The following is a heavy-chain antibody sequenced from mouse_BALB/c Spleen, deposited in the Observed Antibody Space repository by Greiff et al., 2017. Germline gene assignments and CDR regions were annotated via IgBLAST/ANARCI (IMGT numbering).Heavy chain of an antibody. CDR3: TREWAAWFAY. CDR1: GFTFSSYT. Sequence: EVHLVESGGGLVKPGGSLKLSCAASGFTFSSYTMSWVRQTPEKRLEWVATISSGGSYTYYPDSVKGRFTISRDNAKNTLYLQMSSLKSEDTAMYYCTREWAAWFAYWGQGTLVTVSA. CDR2: ISSGGSYT. V-gene: IGHV5-6-4*01. J-gene: IGHJ3*01.